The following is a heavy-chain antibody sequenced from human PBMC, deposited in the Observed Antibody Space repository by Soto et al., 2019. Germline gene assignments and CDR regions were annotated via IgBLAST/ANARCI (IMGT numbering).Heavy chain of an antibody. V-gene: IGHV3-30-3*01. Sequence: PGGSLRLSCAASGFTFSSYAMHWVRQAPGKGLEWVAVISYDGSNKYYADSVKGRFTISRDNSKNTPYLQMNSLRAEDTAVYYCARDGYNWTQTRIDYYYYYGMDGCGQGTTVTVSS. CDR1: GFTFSSYA. CDR2: ISYDGSNK. D-gene: IGHD1-20*01. CDR3: ARDGYNWTQTRIDYYYYYGMDG. J-gene: IGHJ6*01.